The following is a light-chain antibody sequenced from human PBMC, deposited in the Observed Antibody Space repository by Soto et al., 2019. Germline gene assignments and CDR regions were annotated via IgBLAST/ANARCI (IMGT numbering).Light chain of an antibody. CDR3: QQYGSPIT. J-gene: IGKJ5*01. V-gene: IGKV3-20*01. CDR2: GAS. Sequence: EIVMTQSPVTLSVSPWERATLSCRASQSVRSNLAWYQQKPGQAPRLLIYGASSRATGIPDRFSGSGSGTDFTLTISRLEPEDFAVYYCQQYGSPITFGQGTRLEIK. CDR1: QSVRSN.